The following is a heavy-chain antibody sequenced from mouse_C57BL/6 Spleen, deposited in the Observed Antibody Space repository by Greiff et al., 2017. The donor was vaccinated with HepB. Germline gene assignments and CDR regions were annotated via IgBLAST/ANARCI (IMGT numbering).Heavy chain of an antibody. CDR2: IDPSDSYT. J-gene: IGHJ4*01. CDR1: GYTFTSYW. Sequence: QVQLQQPGAELVKPGASVKLSCKASGYTFTSYWMQWVKQRPGQGLEWIGEIDPSDSYTNYNQKFKGKATLTVDTSSSTAYMQLSSLTSEDSAVYYCARGFYYSNYYAMDYWGQGTSVTVSS. D-gene: IGHD2-5*01. V-gene: IGHV1-50*01. CDR3: ARGFYYSNYYAMDY.